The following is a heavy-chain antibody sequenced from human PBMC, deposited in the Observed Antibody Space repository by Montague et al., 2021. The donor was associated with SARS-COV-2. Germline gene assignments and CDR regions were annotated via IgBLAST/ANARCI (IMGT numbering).Heavy chain of an antibody. CDR3: AKGLSSGSYYSSYFDY. J-gene: IGHJ4*02. Sequence: SLRLSCAASGFTFSSYAMSWVRQAPGKGLEWVSAISGSGGSTYYADSVKGRFTISRDNSKNTLYLQMDSLRAEDTAVYYCAKGLSSGSYYSSYFDYWGQGTLVTVSS. CDR1: GFTFSSYA. D-gene: IGHD3-10*01. CDR2: ISGSGGST. V-gene: IGHV3-23*01.